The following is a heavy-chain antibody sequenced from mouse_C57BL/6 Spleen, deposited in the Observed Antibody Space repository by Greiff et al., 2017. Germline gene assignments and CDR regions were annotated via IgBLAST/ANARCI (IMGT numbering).Heavy chain of an antibody. D-gene: IGHD1-1*01. CDR2: INPSNGGT. CDR3: ATTVVGGDYFDY. Sequence: QVQLQQPGTELVKPGASVKLSCKASGYTFTSYWMHWVKQRPGQGLAWIGNINPSNGGTNYNEKFKSKATLTVDKSSRTAYMQLSSLTSEDSAVYYCATTVVGGDYFDYWGQGTTLTVSS. V-gene: IGHV1-53*01. J-gene: IGHJ2*01. CDR1: GYTFTSYW.